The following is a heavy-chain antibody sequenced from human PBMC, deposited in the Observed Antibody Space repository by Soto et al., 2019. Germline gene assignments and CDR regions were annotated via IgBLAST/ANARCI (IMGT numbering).Heavy chain of an antibody. D-gene: IGHD3-10*01. Sequence: PGGSLRLSCAASGFTFSSYSMNWVRQAPGKGLEWVSSISSSSSYIYYADSVKGRFTISRDNAKNSLYLQMNSLRAEDTAVYYWATLGVISTYNWFDPWGQGTLVTVSS. CDR3: ATLGVISTYNWFDP. CDR1: GFTFSSYS. J-gene: IGHJ5*02. CDR2: ISSSSSYI. V-gene: IGHV3-21*01.